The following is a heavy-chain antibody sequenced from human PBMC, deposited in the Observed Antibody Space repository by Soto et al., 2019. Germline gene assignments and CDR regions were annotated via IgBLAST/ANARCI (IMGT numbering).Heavy chain of an antibody. V-gene: IGHV1-3*01. CDR2: INAGNGNT. J-gene: IGHJ4*02. CDR3: ARAVAVPADFDY. CDR1: GYTFTDYA. D-gene: IGHD6-19*01. Sequence: QVQLVQSGAEVRKPGASVKVSCKASGYTFTDYAMHWVRQAPGQRLEWMGWINAGNGNTKYSQKLQGRVTITRDTSARTAYRELGSLRSEDTAVYYCARAVAVPADFDYWGQGTLVTVSS.